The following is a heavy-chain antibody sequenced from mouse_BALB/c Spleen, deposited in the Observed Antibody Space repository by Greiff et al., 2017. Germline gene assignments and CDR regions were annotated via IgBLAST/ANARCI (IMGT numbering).Heavy chain of an antibody. V-gene: IGHV3-2*02. Sequence: EVKLQESGPGLVKPSQSLSLTCTVTGYSITSDYAWNWIRQFPGNKLEWMGYISYSGSTSYNPSLKSRISITRDTSKNQFFLQLNSVTTEDTATYYCARWGYYVYYAMDYWGQGTSVTVSS. CDR3: ARWGYYVYYAMDY. CDR2: ISYSGST. D-gene: IGHD2-3*01. CDR1: GYSITSDYA. J-gene: IGHJ4*01.